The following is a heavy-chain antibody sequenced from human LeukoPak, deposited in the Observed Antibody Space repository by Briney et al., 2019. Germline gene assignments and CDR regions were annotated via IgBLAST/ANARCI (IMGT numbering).Heavy chain of an antibody. CDR2: ISAYNGNT. J-gene: IGHJ5*02. D-gene: IGHD6-19*01. CDR3: AREPKGLAYSSGWLGFDP. V-gene: IGHV1-18*01. Sequence: ASVKVSCKASGYTLTSYGVSWVRQAPGQGLECMGWISAYNGNTNYAQKLQGRVTMTTDTSTSTAYMELRSLRSDDTAVYYCAREPKGLAYSSGWLGFDPWGQGTLVTVSS. CDR1: GYTLTSYG.